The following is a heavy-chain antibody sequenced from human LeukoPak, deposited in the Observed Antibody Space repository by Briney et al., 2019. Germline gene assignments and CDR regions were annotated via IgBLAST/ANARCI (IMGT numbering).Heavy chain of an antibody. D-gene: IGHD3-22*01. CDR1: GYTFTSYG. CDR2: ISAYKGNT. CDR3: ARGTYYYDSSGYYYLGLFDY. V-gene: IGHV1-18*01. Sequence: ASVKVSCKASGYTFTSYGISWVRQAPGQGLEGMGWISAYKGNTNYAQKLQGRVTMTTDKSTSSAYMELRSLRSDDTAVYYCARGTYYYDSSGYYYLGLFDYWGQGTLVTVSS. J-gene: IGHJ4*02.